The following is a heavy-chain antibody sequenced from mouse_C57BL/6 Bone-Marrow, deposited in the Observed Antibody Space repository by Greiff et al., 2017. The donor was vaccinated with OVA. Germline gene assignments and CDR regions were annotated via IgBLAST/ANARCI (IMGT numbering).Heavy chain of an antibody. Sequence: VKLVESGAELARPGASVKLSCKASGYTFTSYGISWVKQRTGQGLEWIGEIYPRSGNTYYNEKFKGKATLTADKSSSTAYMELRSLTSEDSAVYFCARGSLFYYFDYWGQGTTLTVSS. J-gene: IGHJ2*01. D-gene: IGHD6-2*01. CDR2: IYPRSGNT. CDR1: GYTFTSYG. CDR3: ARGSLFYYFDY. V-gene: IGHV1-81*01.